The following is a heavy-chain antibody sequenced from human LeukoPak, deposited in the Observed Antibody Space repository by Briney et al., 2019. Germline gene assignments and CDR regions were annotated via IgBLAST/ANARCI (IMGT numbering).Heavy chain of an antibody. D-gene: IGHD6-6*01. J-gene: IGHJ5*02. Sequence: SETLSLTCTVSGGSISSYYWSWIRQPPGKGLEWIGYIYYSGSTNYNPSLKSRVTISIDTSNNKFSLKLNSVTAADTAVYYCARDLDSSSSHWLDPWGQGILVTVSS. V-gene: IGHV4-59*01. CDR2: IYYSGST. CDR3: ARDLDSSSSHWLDP. CDR1: GGSISSYY.